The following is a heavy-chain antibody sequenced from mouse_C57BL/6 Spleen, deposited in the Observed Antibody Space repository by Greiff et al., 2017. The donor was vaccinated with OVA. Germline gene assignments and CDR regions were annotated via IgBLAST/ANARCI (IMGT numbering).Heavy chain of an antibody. Sequence: EVQLVESGGGLVQSGRSLRLSCATSGFTFSDFYMEWVRQAPGKGLEWIAASRNKANDYTTEYSASVKGRFIVSRDTSPTILYLQLHALSAEDTAGGCGARAVGGGCDWWWEGWGTGTGVTV. V-gene: IGHV7-1*01. J-gene: IGHJ1*03. CDR3: ARAVGGGCDWWWEG. CDR2: SRNKANDYTT. CDR1: GFTFSDFY. D-gene: IGHD1-1*02.